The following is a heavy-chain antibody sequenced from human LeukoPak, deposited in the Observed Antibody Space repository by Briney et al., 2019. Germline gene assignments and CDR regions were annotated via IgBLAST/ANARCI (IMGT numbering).Heavy chain of an antibody. V-gene: IGHV1-18*01. D-gene: IGHD6-19*01. J-gene: IGHJ4*02. Sequence: ASVKVSCKASGYTFTSYGISWVRQAPGQGLEWMGWISAYNGNTKYAQKLQGRVIMTTDTSTSTAYMELRSLRSDDTAVYCCARRSSGWPRPDYWGQGTLVTVSS. CDR2: ISAYNGNT. CDR3: ARRSSGWPRPDY. CDR1: GYTFTSYG.